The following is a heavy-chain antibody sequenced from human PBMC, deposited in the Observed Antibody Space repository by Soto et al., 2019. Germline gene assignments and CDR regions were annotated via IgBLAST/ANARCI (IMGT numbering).Heavy chain of an antibody. Sequence: QVQLQESGPGLVKPSETLSLTCTVSGGSVSSGSYYWSWIRQPPGKGLEWIGYIYYSGSTNYNPSLKSRVTISVDTSKNQFSLKLSSVTAADTAVYYCARDGTSDAFDIWGQGTMVTVSS. CDR3: ARDGTSDAFDI. V-gene: IGHV4-61*01. D-gene: IGHD1-1*01. CDR1: GGSVSSGSYY. CDR2: IYYSGST. J-gene: IGHJ3*02.